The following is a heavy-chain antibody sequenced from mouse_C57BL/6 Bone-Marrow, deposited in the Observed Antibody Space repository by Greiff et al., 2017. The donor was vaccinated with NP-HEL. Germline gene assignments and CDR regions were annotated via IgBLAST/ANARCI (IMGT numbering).Heavy chain of an antibody. CDR3: TRSITTVVAYYYAMDY. CDR1: GYTFTSYW. V-gene: IGHV1-5*01. Sequence: VQLKESGTVLARPGASVKMSCKTSGYTFTSYWMHWVKQRPGQGLEWIGAIYPGNSDTSYNQKFKGKAKLTAVTSASTAYMELSSLTNEDSAVYYCTRSITTVVAYYYAMDYWGQGTSVTVSS. D-gene: IGHD1-1*01. CDR2: IYPGNSDT. J-gene: IGHJ4*01.